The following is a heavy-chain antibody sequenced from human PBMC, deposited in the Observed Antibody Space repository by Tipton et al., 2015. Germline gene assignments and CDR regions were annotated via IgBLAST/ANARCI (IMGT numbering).Heavy chain of an antibody. CDR2: ISGFGVST. CDR1: GFTFKNYA. V-gene: IGHV3-23*01. CDR3: AREGDYRDPPLDY. D-gene: IGHD4-11*01. Sequence: SLRLSCAVSGFTFKNYAMSWVRQAPGKGLEWVSAISGFGVSTFYAVSVRGRFTISRDNSKNTLYLQMSSLRVEDTAVYYCAREGDYRDPPLDYWGQGTQVTVSS. J-gene: IGHJ4*02.